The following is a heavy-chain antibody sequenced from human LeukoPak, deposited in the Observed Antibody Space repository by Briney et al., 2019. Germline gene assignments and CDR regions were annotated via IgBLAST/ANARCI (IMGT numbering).Heavy chain of an antibody. CDR3: ARYCTGSSCSAGGNYYGMDV. CDR2: ICGSGGST. Sequence: GGSLRLSCAASGLTFSNYAMTWVRLAPGKGLEWVSAICGSGGSTYYADFVKGRFTISRDNSKSTLYLQMNSLRAEDTALYYCARYCTGSSCSAGGNYYGMDVWGQGTTVTVSS. CDR1: GLTFSNYA. D-gene: IGHD2-2*01. J-gene: IGHJ6*02. V-gene: IGHV3-23*01.